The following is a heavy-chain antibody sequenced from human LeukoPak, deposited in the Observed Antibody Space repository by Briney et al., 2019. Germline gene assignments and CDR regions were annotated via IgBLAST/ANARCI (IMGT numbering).Heavy chain of an antibody. V-gene: IGHV4-59*08. CDR1: GGSISNYY. Sequence: SETLSLTCTVSGGSISNYYWSWIRQPPGKGLEWIGYIYYSGTTNYNPSLKSRITISIDTSKNQFSLKLSSVTAADTAVYYCVRHEDGVYPGFDYWGQGTLVTVSS. CDR3: VRHEDGVYPGFDY. J-gene: IGHJ4*02. CDR2: IYYSGTT. D-gene: IGHD4-17*01.